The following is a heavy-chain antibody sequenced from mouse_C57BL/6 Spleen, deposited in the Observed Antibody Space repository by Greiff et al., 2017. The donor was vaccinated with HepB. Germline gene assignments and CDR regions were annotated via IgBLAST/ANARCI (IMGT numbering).Heavy chain of an antibody. CDR1: GFTFSDYY. J-gene: IGHJ3*01. V-gene: IGHV5-12*01. CDR3: ARQGYDGYSAWFAY. Sequence: EVQLVESGGGLVQPGGSLKLSCAASGFTFSDYYMYWVRQTPEKRLEWVAYISNGGGSTYYPDTVKGRFTISRDNAKNTLYLQMSRLKSEDTAMYYCARQGYDGYSAWFAYWGQGTLVTVSA. D-gene: IGHD2-3*01. CDR2: ISNGGGST.